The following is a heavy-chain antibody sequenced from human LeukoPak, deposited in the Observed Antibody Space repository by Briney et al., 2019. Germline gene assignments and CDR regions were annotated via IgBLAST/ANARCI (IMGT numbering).Heavy chain of an antibody. D-gene: IGHD2-15*01. Sequence: GGSLRLSYAASGFTFSYYGMHWVRQSPGKGLEGVAFIRYYGSNKYYVDSVKGRFTISRDNYKNTLYLQMNSMRTEDTAAYYCAKEHCSGGSCYSHLDYWGQGTLVTVSS. CDR2: IRYYGSNK. V-gene: IGHV3-30*02. CDR1: GFTFSYYG. J-gene: IGHJ4*02. CDR3: AKEHCSGGSCYSHLDY.